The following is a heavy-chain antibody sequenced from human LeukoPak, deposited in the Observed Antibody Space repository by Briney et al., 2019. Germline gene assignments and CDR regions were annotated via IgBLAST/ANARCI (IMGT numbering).Heavy chain of an antibody. CDR1: GGSISSGNW. D-gene: IGHD1-26*01. CDR3: AREGAVGGTRYYFDY. V-gene: IGHV4-4*02. Sequence: SETLSLTCAVSGGSISSGNWWSWVRQPPGKGLEWIGEIYHSGSTNYNPSLKSRVTISLDKSKNQFSLKLTSVTAADTAVYYCAREGAVGGTRYYFDYWGQGTLVTVSS. CDR2: IYHSGST. J-gene: IGHJ4*02.